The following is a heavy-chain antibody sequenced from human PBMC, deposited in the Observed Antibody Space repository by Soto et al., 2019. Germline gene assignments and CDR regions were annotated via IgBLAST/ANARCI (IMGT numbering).Heavy chain of an antibody. Sequence: PGEALRRTSAGTYSRYAISWLLHVPGPGLGWMGGIIPIFGTANYAQKFQGRVTITADTSTSTASMELSSLSSEDTAVYYCARSKIGGGTMEYYYYCRM. CDR3: ARSKIGGGTMEYYYYCRM. V-gene: IGHV1-69*06. CDR1: AGTYSRYA. J-gene: IGHJ6*01. CDR2: IIPIFGTA. D-gene: IGHD3-16*01.